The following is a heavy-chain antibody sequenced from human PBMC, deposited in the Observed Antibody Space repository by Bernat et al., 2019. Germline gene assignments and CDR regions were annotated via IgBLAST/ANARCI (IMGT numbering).Heavy chain of an antibody. CDR2: INHSGST. V-gene: IGHV4-34*01. CDR1: GGSFSGYY. CDR3: ARAVVPAEGKHPPGHHYYYYMDV. D-gene: IGHD2-2*01. J-gene: IGHJ6*03. Sequence: QVQLQQWGAGLLKPSETLSLTCAVYGGSFSGYYWSWIRQPPGKGLEWIGEINHSGSTNYNPSLKSRVTISVDTSKNQFSLKLRSVTAADTAVYYCARAVVPAEGKHPPGHHYYYYMDVWGKGTTVTVSS.